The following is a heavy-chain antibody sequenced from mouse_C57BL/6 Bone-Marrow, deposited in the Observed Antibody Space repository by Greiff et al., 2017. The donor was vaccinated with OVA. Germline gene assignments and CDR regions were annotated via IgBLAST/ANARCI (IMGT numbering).Heavy chain of an antibody. CDR1: GFTFSDYG. CDR3: ARHEDRLYAMDY. CDR2: LSNLAYSI. V-gene: IGHV5-15*01. Sequence: EVKLVESGGGLVQPGGSLKLSCAASGFTFSDYGMAWVRQAPGKGPEWVAFLSNLAYSIYYADTVTGRFTISRENAKNTLYLEMSSLRSEDTAMYDCARHEDRLYAMDYWGQGTSVTVSS. J-gene: IGHJ4*01.